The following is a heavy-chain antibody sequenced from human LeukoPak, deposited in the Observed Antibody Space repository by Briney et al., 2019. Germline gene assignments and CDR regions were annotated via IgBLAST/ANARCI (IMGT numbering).Heavy chain of an antibody. D-gene: IGHD6-13*01. V-gene: IGHV3-15*01. Sequence: PGGSLRLSCAASGFTFSNAWMSWVRQAPGKGLEWVGRIKSKTDGGTTEYAAPVNGRFTISRDDSKNTLYLQMNSLKSEDTAVYYCTTIAAAGFLDYWGQGTLVTVSS. CDR2: IKSKTDGGTT. J-gene: IGHJ4*02. CDR3: TTIAAAGFLDY. CDR1: GFTFSNAW.